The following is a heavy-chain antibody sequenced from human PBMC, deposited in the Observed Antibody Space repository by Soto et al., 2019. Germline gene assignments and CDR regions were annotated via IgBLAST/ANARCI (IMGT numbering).Heavy chain of an antibody. Sequence: EVQLLDSGGGLVQPGGSLRLSCAASGFTFSNYAMNSVRQGPGKGLEWVSGISGSGGRSYYADSVKGRFTISRDNSKSTLYLQMNSLRAEDTAVYYCAKAYFVWSSEQPYYFDYWGQGTLVTVSS. CDR1: GFTFSNYA. J-gene: IGHJ4*02. D-gene: IGHD3-16*01. CDR3: AKAYFVWSSEQPYYFDY. V-gene: IGHV3-23*01. CDR2: ISGSGGRS.